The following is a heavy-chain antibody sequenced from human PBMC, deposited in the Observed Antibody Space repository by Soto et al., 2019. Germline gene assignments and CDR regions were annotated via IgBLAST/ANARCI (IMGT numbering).Heavy chain of an antibody. Sequence: QVQLQQWGAGLLKPSETLSLTCAVYGGSFSGYYWSWIRQPPGKGPEWIGEINHSGSTNYTPSLTSRLTISVDTSKMQFSLRLSSVTAADTAVYYCARGRYCSSTSCYTAMVTEFNYWGQGTLVTVSS. V-gene: IGHV4-34*01. CDR1: GGSFSGYY. J-gene: IGHJ4*02. CDR3: ARGRYCSSTSCYTAMVTEFNY. D-gene: IGHD2-2*02. CDR2: INHSGST.